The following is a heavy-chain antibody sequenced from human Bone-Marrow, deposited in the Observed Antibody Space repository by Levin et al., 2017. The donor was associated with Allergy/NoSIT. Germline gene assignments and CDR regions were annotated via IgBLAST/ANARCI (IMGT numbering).Heavy chain of an antibody. CDR1: GFTFSNFA. Sequence: PSGGSLRLSCVASGFTFSNFALSWVRQAPGKGLEWVSCISGSGARTYYTDSVKGRFTISRDDSKNTLFLQMNTLRADDTALYYCAKQRGYNGLDDTFDFWGQGTMVTVSS. D-gene: IGHD5-12*01. CDR3: AKQRGYNGLDDTFDF. V-gene: IGHV3-23*01. J-gene: IGHJ3*01. CDR2: ISGSGART.